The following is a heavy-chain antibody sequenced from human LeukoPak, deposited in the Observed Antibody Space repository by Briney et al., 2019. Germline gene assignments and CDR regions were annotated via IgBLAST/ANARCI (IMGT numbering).Heavy chain of an antibody. J-gene: IGHJ3*02. CDR2: INHSGST. Sequence: ASETLSLTCAVYGGSFSGYYWSWIRQPPGKGLEWIGEINHSGSTNYNPSLKSRVTISVDTSKNQFSLKLNSVTAADTAVYYCAKSNGYGLIDIWGQGTMVTVSS. CDR1: GGSFSGYY. V-gene: IGHV4-34*01. D-gene: IGHD3-22*01. CDR3: AKSNGYGLIDI.